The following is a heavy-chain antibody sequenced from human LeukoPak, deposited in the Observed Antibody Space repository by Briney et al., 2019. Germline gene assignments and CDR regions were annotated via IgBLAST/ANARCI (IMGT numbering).Heavy chain of an antibody. V-gene: IGHV3-15*07. CDR3: ATDFYDST. Sequence: PGGSLRLSCATSGFTFSNTWMNWLRQAPGKGLEWVGRIRSNSDGGTIDYAAPVKGSFTLSRDDAKTTLYLQMNSLQTEDIAVYYCATDFYDSTWGQGTLVTVSS. CDR2: IRSNSDGGTI. J-gene: IGHJ5*02. CDR1: GFTFSNTW. D-gene: IGHD3-22*01.